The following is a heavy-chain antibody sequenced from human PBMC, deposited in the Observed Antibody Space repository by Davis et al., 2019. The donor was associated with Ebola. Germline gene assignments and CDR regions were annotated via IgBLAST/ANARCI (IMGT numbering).Heavy chain of an antibody. Sequence: GESLKISCAASGFTFSSYGMHWVRQAPGKGLEWVAVISYDGSNKYYADSVKGRFTISRGNSKNTLYLQMNSLRAEDTAVYYCARELAVAYFDYWGQGTLVTVSS. CDR3: ARELAVAYFDY. CDR2: ISYDGSNK. CDR1: GFTFSSYG. J-gene: IGHJ4*02. D-gene: IGHD6-19*01. V-gene: IGHV3-30*03.